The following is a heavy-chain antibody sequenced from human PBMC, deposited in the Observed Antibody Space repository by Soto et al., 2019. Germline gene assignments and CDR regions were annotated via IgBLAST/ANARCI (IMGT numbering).Heavy chain of an antibody. J-gene: IGHJ3*01. CDR3: ARGCGRDCFDDAFAF. Sequence: PGGSLRLSCAASGFTFSTYEMNWVRQAPGKGLEWLAHISSSATIIFYADSVKGRFTISRDNAKNSVYLQMNSLRGEDTALYYCARGCGRDCFDDAFAFWGQGTMVSVSS. CDR2: ISSSATII. D-gene: IGHD2-21*02. V-gene: IGHV3-48*03. CDR1: GFTFSTYE.